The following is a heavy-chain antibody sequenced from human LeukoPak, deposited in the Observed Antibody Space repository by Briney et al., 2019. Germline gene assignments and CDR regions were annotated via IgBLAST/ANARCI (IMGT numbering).Heavy chain of an antibody. V-gene: IGHV1-46*01. CDR2: INPSGGST. CDR3: ARDLGGDYAFDY. CDR1: GYTFTSYY. Sequence: ASVKVSCKASGYTFTSYYMHWVRPAPGQGLEWMGIINPSGGSTSYAQKFQGRVTMTRDTSTSTVYMELSSLRSEDTAVYYCARDLGGDYAFDYWGQGTLVTVSS. J-gene: IGHJ4*02. D-gene: IGHD4-17*01.